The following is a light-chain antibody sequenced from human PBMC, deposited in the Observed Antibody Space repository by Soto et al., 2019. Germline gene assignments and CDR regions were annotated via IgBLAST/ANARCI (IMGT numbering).Light chain of an antibody. CDR1: QTISSW. Sequence: DIQMTQSPSTLSGSVGDRFTMTCRASQTISSWLAWYQQKPGKAPKLLIYAASTLQSGVPSRFSGSGSGTDFTLTISCLQSEDFATYYCQQYYSYPTFGQGTKVDIK. V-gene: IGKV1-5*01. CDR2: AAS. CDR3: QQYYSYPT. J-gene: IGKJ1*01.